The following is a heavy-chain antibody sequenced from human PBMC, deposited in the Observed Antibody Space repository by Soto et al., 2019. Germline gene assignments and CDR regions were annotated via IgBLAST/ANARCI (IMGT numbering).Heavy chain of an antibody. J-gene: IGHJ5*02. V-gene: IGHV1-69*13. CDR1: GGTFSSYA. CDR2: IIPIFGTA. D-gene: IGHD5-12*01. CDR3: ARTSSGYDPTKGWFDP. Sequence: GASVKVSCKASGGTFSSYAISWVRQAPGQGLEWMGGIIPIFGTANCAQKFQGRVTITADESTSTAYMELSSLRSEDTAVYYCARTSSGYDPTKGWFDPWGQGTLVTVSS.